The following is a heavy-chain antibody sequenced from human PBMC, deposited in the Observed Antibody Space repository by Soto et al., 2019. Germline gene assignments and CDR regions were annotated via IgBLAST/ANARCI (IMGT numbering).Heavy chain of an antibody. CDR1: GFTFDDYV. Sequence: EVQLVESGGGLVQPGRSLRLSCVASGFTFDDYVMHWVRQVPGKGLEWVSGISWNSVNIDYADSVKGRFTITRDNAMNSLYLQMNSLRPEDTALYYCARGLSAVPSYLDSWGQGTLVTVSS. V-gene: IGHV3-9*01. CDR2: ISWNSVNI. D-gene: IGHD3-16*01. J-gene: IGHJ4*02. CDR3: ARGLSAVPSYLDS.